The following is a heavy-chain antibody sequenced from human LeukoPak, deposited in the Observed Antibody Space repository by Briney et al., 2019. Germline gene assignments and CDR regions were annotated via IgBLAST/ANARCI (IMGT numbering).Heavy chain of an antibody. CDR2: IWYDGSNK. J-gene: IGHJ3*02. CDR3: ARDKGQRGWLQGRSFDI. V-gene: IGHV3-33*01. Sequence: GGSLRLSCAASGFTFSSYGMHWVRQAPGKGLEWVAVIWYDGSNKYYADSVKGRFTISRDNSKNTLYLQMNSLRAEDTAVYYCARDKGQRGWLQGRSFDIWGQGTMVTVSS. D-gene: IGHD5-24*01. CDR1: GFTFSSYG.